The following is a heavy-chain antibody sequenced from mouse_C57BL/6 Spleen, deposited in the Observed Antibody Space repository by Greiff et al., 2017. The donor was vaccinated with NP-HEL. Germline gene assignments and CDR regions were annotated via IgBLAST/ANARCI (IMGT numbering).Heavy chain of an antibody. CDR1: GYTFPGYR. D-gene: IGHD2-4*01. J-gene: IGHJ3*01. Sequence: VQLQQSGAELMKPGASVKLSCKATGYTFPGYRIEWVKQRPGHGLEWIGEILPGSGSTNYNKKFKGKATFTADTSSNTAYMQLSSLTTEDSAIYYCAGYDYDGAWFAYWGQGTLVTVSA. V-gene: IGHV1-9*01. CDR2: ILPGSGST. CDR3: AGYDYDGAWFAY.